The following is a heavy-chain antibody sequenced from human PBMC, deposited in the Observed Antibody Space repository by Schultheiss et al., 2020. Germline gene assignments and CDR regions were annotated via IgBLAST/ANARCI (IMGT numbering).Heavy chain of an antibody. V-gene: IGHV3-23*01. J-gene: IGHJ4*02. CDR3: AKAPSYSSNSYYFDS. Sequence: GGSLRLSCAASGFPFSSYAMAWVRQAPGKGLEWVSVISGSGASTYYTDSVKGRFTVSRDNSKNTLYLLMNSLRGEDTAVYYCAKAPSYSSNSYYFDSWGQRTLVTGSS. D-gene: IGHD6-13*01. CDR2: ISGSGAST. CDR1: GFPFSSYA.